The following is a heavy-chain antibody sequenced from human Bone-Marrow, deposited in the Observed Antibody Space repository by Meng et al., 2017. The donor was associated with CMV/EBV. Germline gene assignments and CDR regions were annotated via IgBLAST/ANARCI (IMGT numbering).Heavy chain of an antibody. J-gene: IGHJ4*02. CDR1: GGSFSDYY. Sequence: SETLSLTCAVSGGSFSDYYWSWIRQPPGKGLEWIAEINHSRNSDYNPSLRSRVSISIDTSKNQFSLNLSSLTAADTAVYYCVRSRLQAQGYGSTWYVDYWGQGSLVTVSS. CDR3: VRSRLQAQGYGSTWYVDY. D-gene: IGHD6-13*01. V-gene: IGHV4-34*01. CDR2: INHSRNS.